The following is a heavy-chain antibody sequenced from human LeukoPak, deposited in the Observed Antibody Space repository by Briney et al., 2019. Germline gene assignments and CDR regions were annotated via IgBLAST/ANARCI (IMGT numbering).Heavy chain of an antibody. Sequence: GGSLRLSCAASGFSFSTYWMHWVRQASGKGLVWVSRINGDGSSTNYADSVKGRFTISRDNAKNTLYLQMNSLRAEDTAVYYCARAVYSSGWYPLYWGQGTLVTVSS. CDR1: GFSFSTYW. J-gene: IGHJ4*02. CDR3: ARAVYSSGWYPLY. D-gene: IGHD6-19*01. CDR2: INGDGSST. V-gene: IGHV3-74*01.